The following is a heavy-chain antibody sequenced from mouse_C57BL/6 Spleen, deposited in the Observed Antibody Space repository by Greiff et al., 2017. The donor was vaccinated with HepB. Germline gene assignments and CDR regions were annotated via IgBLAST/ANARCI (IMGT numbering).Heavy chain of an antibody. Sequence: QVQLQQPGAELVMPGASVKLSCKASGYTFTSYWMHWVKQRPGQGLEWIGEIDPSDSYTNYNQKFKGKSTLTVDKSSSTAYMQLSSLTSEDSAVYYCARKRDDYDGVDVWGTGTTVTVSS. D-gene: IGHD2-4*01. CDR1: GYTFTSYW. V-gene: IGHV1-69*01. J-gene: IGHJ1*03. CDR2: IDPSDSYT. CDR3: ARKRDDYDGVDV.